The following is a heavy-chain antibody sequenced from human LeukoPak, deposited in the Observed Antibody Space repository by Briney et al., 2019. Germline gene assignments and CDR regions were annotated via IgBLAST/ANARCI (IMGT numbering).Heavy chain of an antibody. Sequence: ASVKVSCKASGYTFNAYYMYWVRQAPGQGLEWMGWINPNSGGTNYAQKFQGRVTMTRDTSISTAYMELSSLRSEDTAVYYCARGQGSSSSLFDYWGQGTLVTVSS. D-gene: IGHD6-6*01. CDR1: GYTFNAYY. CDR2: INPNSGGT. CDR3: ARGQGSSSSLFDY. V-gene: IGHV1-2*02. J-gene: IGHJ4*02.